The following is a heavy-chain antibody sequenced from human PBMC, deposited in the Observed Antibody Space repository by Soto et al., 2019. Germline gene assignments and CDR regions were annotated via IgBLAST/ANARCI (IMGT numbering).Heavy chain of an antibody. J-gene: IGHJ5*02. CDR2: VIPILGMA. CDR1: GGTFSSYS. CDR3: SRGGAVVVPGAVDRHNWFDP. V-gene: IGHV1-69*02. Sequence: QVQLVQSGAEVKKPGSSVKVSCEASGGTFSSYSFSWVRQAPGQGLEWMGRVIPILGMANYAQKFQGRVTITAAKSTSTGYRELSSLRSEDTAVYSCSRGGAVVVPGAVDRHNWFDPWGQGTLVTVSS. D-gene: IGHD2-2*01.